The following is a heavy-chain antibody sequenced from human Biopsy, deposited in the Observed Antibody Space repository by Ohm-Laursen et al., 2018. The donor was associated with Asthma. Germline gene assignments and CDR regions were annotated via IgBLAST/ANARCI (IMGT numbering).Heavy chain of an antibody. J-gene: IGHJ6*02. CDR1: GGYLTGHY. V-gene: IGHV4-34*01. D-gene: IGHD3-3*01. CDR3: VRFFAGAVYHNYVMDV. CDR2: ITHSGRS. Sequence: TLSLTCPVYGGYLTGHYWNWIRQPPGKGLEWIGEITHSGRSNYNPSLKSRVTVSIDTSKRQFSLRLHSVTAADTAVYYCVRFFAGAVYHNYVMDVWGQGTTVTVSS.